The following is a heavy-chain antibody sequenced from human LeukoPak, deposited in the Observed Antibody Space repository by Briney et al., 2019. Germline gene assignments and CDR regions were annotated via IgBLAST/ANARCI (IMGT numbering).Heavy chain of an antibody. CDR1: GFTFGDYA. CDR3: TRVPPRGIDY. Sequence: GWSLRLSCTASGFTFGDYAMSWVRQAPGKGLEWVGFIRSKAYGGTTEYAASVKGRFTISRDDSKSIAYLQMNSLKTEDTAVYYCTRVPPRGIDYWGQGTLVTVSS. CDR2: IRSKAYGGTT. V-gene: IGHV3-49*04. D-gene: IGHD3-16*01. J-gene: IGHJ4*02.